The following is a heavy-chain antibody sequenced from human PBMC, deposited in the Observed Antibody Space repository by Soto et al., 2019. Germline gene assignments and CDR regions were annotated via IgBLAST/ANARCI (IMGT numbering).Heavy chain of an antibody. CDR2: INHSGSN. J-gene: IGHJ3*02. D-gene: IGHD6-19*01. CDR1: GESFSTYY. V-gene: IGHV4-34*01. CDR3: ASGGSNGWQVAFDI. Sequence: QLQQWGAGLLKPSETLSLTCVVSGESFSTYYYNWIRQSPGKGLEWIGEINHSGSNNYSPSLKSRVTMSLDTSKNQFSLKLTSVTAADTAVYYCASGGSNGWQVAFDIWGQGTMVTVSS.